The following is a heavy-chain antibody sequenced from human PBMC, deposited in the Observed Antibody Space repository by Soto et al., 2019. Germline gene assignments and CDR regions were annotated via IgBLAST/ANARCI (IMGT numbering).Heavy chain of an antibody. D-gene: IGHD1-1*01. Sequence: VSLRLSCATSGFTFSNYAMSWVRQAPGKGLEWVSTISGSGGSTYYADSVKGRFTISRDNSKNTVYLQMNSLRAEDTAVYYCAKFGMATTKRSPPYYIDYWGQGALVTVSS. J-gene: IGHJ4*02. V-gene: IGHV3-23*01. CDR1: GFTFSNYA. CDR3: AKFGMATTKRSPPYYIDY. CDR2: ISGSGGST.